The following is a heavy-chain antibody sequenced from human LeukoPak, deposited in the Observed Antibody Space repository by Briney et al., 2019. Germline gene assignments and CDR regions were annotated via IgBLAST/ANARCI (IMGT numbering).Heavy chain of an antibody. Sequence: GESLKISCKGSGFSFTTPGIAWGRKWPGKGLEWRGSIYPGDSDTRYCPSFQGQVTISADKSISTAYLQWSSLRASDTAMYYCARRLYSGDSMTAFDYWGQGTLVTVSS. D-gene: IGHD1-26*01. CDR3: ARRLYSGDSMTAFDY. J-gene: IGHJ4*02. CDR2: IYPGDSDT. CDR1: GFSFTTPG. V-gene: IGHV5-51*01.